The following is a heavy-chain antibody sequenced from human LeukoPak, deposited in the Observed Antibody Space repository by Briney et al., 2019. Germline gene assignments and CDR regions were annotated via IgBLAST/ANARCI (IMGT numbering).Heavy chain of an antibody. V-gene: IGHV4-30-2*01. Sequence: SETLSLTCAVSGGSINSGSYGWSWIRQPPGKGLEWIGYIYRSGSTLYNPSLKSRVSITIDKSKNQFSLKLNSVTAADTAFYFCARGGGFYGSGTTHFDYWGQGALVTVSS. CDR3: ARGGGFYGSGTTHFDY. CDR1: GGSINSGSYG. CDR2: IYRSGST. D-gene: IGHD3-10*01. J-gene: IGHJ4*02.